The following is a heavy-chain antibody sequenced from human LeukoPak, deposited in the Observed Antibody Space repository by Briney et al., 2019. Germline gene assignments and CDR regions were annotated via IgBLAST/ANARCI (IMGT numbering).Heavy chain of an antibody. CDR2: ISYDGRNI. CDR1: GFTFSSYA. J-gene: IGHJ4*02. V-gene: IGHV3-30*04. Sequence: GGSLSLSCAASGFTFSSYAVHWVRQAPGKGLEGVAVISYDGRNIYYADSVKGRLTISRDNSKNTLYLQMDSLRAEDTAVYYCARASYDSSGTDRPFDYWGQGSLVTVSS. CDR3: ARASYDSSGTDRPFDY. D-gene: IGHD3-22*01.